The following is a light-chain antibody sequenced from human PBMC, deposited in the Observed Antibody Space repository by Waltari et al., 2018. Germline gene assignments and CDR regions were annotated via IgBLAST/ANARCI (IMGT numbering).Light chain of an antibody. V-gene: IGLV4-69*01. CDR2: VNSDSSP. CDR1: SGHRRNI. Sequence: QLVLTQSPSASASLGASVTLTCTLSSGHRRNIIQWLPKQPGKGPRYLMQVNSDSSPRKGDEMPDRFSGSSSGAERYLTSSGLQSEDEADYCCETGGHGTWVFGGGTKLTVL. J-gene: IGLJ3*02. CDR3: ETGGHGTWV.